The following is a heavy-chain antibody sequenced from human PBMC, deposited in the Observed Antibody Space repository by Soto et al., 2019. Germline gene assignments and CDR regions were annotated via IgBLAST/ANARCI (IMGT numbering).Heavy chain of an antibody. CDR3: ARGKGYCSSTSCYYYGMDV. Sequence: ASVKVSCKASGYTFTSYDINWVRQATGQGLEWMGWMNPNSGNTGYAQKFHGRVTMTRNTSISTAYMELSSLRSEDTAVYYCARGKGYCSSTSCYYYGMDVWGQGTTVTVSS. V-gene: IGHV1-8*01. CDR1: GYTFTSYD. J-gene: IGHJ6*02. CDR2: MNPNSGNT. D-gene: IGHD2-2*01.